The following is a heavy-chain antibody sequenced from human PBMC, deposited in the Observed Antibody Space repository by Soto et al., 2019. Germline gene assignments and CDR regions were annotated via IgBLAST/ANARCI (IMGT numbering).Heavy chain of an antibody. Sequence: EVQLEESGGGLVQPGGSLRLSCASSGFSFSSFSMNWVRQAPGKGLEWVSYISSTSSTIYYGDSVKGRFTISRDKAKNSLYLQMNSLRDEDTAVYYCAREGGRHCSPTRCYNAFDIWGQGTMVTVSS. J-gene: IGHJ3*02. CDR2: ISSTSSTI. D-gene: IGHD2-2*02. CDR3: AREGGRHCSPTRCYNAFDI. CDR1: GFSFSSFS. V-gene: IGHV3-48*02.